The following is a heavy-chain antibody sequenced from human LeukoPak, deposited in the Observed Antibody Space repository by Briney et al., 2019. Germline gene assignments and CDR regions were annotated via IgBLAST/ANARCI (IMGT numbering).Heavy chain of an antibody. J-gene: IGHJ2*01. V-gene: IGHV4-39*01. CDR3: ARAFRARYFDL. CDR2: IYYSGST. D-gene: IGHD2/OR15-2a*01. Sequence: SETLSLTCTVSGGSIATSSYYWGWIRQPPGKGLEWIGIIYYSGSTYYNPSLKGRVTISVDTSKNQFSLKLSSVTAADTAVYYCARAFRARYFDLWGRGTLVTVSS. CDR1: GGSIATSSYY.